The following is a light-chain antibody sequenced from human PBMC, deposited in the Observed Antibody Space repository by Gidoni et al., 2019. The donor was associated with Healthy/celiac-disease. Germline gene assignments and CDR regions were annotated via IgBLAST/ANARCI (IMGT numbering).Light chain of an antibody. J-gene: IGKJ1*01. V-gene: IGKV3D-15*01. CDR2: GAS. Sequence: EIVMTQSPATLSVSPGERATLSCRASQSVSSNLAWYQQKPDQAPRHLIYGASTSATGIPARFSGSGSGPEFTLTISSLQSEDFAVYYCEQYNNWPRTCGQGTKVEIK. CDR3: EQYNNWPRT. CDR1: QSVSSN.